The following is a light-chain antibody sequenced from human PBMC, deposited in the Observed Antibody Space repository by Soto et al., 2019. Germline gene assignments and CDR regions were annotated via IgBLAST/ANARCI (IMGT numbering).Light chain of an antibody. V-gene: IGKV3-11*01. CDR2: DAS. CDR1: QSVRSF. Sequence: DIVLTQSPATLSLSPGERATLSCRASQSVRSFLAWYQQKPGQAPRLLIYDASNRATGIPARFSGSGSGTDFTLTLSSLEPEDFAVYYCQQRAGSSTFGQGTRLEIK. J-gene: IGKJ5*01. CDR3: QQRAGSST.